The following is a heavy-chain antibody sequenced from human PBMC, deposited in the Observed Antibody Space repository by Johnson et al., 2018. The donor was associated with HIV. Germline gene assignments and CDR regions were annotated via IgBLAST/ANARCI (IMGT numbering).Heavy chain of an antibody. CDR1: GFTFSSYD. D-gene: IGHD7-27*01. Sequence: VQLVESGGGLVQPGGSLRLSCAASGFTFSSYDMHWVRQATGKGLEWVSAIGPAGDTYYPGSVQGRFTISRENAKNSLYLQMTSLRAGDTAVYYCARGLTGDDAFDIWGQGTMVTVSS. CDR3: ARGLTGDDAFDI. V-gene: IGHV3-13*01. J-gene: IGHJ3*02. CDR2: IGPAGDT.